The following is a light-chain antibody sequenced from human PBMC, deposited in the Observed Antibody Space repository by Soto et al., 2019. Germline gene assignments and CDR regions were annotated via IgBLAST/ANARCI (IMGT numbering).Light chain of an antibody. CDR1: QSVSNN. J-gene: IGKJ5*01. CDR3: QQYNDWPPIT. Sequence: EIMMTQSPATLSVTQGERATLSCRASQSVSNNLAWYQHKPGQAPRLLIYYASTRATGIPARFSGSGSGTEFTLTISSLQSEDFALYYCQQYNDWPPITFGQGTRLEIK. V-gene: IGKV3-15*01. CDR2: YAS.